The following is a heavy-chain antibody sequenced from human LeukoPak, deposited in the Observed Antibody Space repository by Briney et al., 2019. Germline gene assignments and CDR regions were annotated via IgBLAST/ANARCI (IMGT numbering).Heavy chain of an antibody. J-gene: IGHJ3*02. V-gene: IGHV1-18*01. Sequence: ASVKVSCKASGYTFTSYGISWVRQAPGQGFEWMGWISVYNGNTNYAQKLQGRVTMTTDTSTSTAYMELRSLRSDDTAVYYCARDRDVVWALTTVRGDFDIWGQGTMVTVSS. CDR1: GYTFTSYG. D-gene: IGHD4-17*01. CDR3: ARDRDVVWALTTVRGDFDI. CDR2: ISVYNGNT.